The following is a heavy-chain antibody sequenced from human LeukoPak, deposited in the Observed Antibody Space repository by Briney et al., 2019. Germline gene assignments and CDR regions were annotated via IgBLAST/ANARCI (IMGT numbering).Heavy chain of an antibody. CDR3: AREKSPYYYGSGSPLPGFEY. Sequence: GGSLRLSCAASGFTFSSYGMHWVRQAPGKGLEWVAVIWYDGSNKYYADSVKGRFTISRDNSKNTLYLQMNSLRAEDTAVYYCAREKSPYYYGSGSPLPGFEYWGQGTLVTVSS. CDR2: IWYDGSNK. D-gene: IGHD3-10*01. J-gene: IGHJ4*02. CDR1: GFTFSSYG. V-gene: IGHV3-33*01.